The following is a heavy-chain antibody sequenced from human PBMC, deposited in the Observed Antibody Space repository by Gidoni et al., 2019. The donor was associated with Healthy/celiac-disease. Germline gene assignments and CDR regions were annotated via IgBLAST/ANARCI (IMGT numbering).Heavy chain of an antibody. CDR1: GVSISSYS. V-gene: IGHV4-4*07. D-gene: IGHD3-10*01. CDR3: ARDFPFSVQGVIPLDY. CDR2: IYTSGST. Sequence: QVQLQESGPGLVKPPATLSLTCTVSGVSISSYSWSWIRQPAGKGLEWIGRIYTSGSTNYNPSRKSRVTMSVDTSKNQFSLKLSSVTAADTAVYYCARDFPFSVQGVIPLDYWGQGTLVTVSS. J-gene: IGHJ4*02.